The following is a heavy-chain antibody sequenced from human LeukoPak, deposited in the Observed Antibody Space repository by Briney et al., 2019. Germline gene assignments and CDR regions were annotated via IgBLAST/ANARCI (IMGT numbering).Heavy chain of an antibody. V-gene: IGHV1-18*01. J-gene: IGHJ6*02. D-gene: IGHD3-10*01. CDR2: ISAYNGNT. CDR1: GYTFTSYG. CDR3: ARSHYGSGSNYYYYGMDV. Sequence: ASVKVSCKASGYTFTSYGISWVRQAPGQGLEWMGWISAYNGNTNYAQKLQGRVTMTTDTSTSTAYMELRSLRSDDTAVYYCARSHYGSGSNYYYYGMDVWGQGTTVTVSS.